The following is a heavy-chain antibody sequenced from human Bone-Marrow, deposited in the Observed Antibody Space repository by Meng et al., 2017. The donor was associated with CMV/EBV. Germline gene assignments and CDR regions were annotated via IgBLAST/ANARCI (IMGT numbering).Heavy chain of an antibody. V-gene: IGHV3-23*01. CDR1: GFTFSSYA. CDR2: ISGSGGST. CDR3: AKVSIVVVPAAQSGDDY. J-gene: IGHJ4*02. D-gene: IGHD2-2*01. Sequence: GESLKISCAASGFTFSSYAMSWVRQAPGKGLEWVSAISGSGGSTYYADSVKGRFTISRDNSKNTLYLQMNSLRAEDTAVYYCAKVSIVVVPAAQSGDDYWGQGTLVT.